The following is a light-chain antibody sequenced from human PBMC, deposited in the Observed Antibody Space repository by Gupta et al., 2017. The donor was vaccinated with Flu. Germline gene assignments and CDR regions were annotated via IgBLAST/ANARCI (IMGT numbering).Light chain of an antibody. J-gene: IGLJ1*01. Sequence: TARITCGVNNVGTESVHWYQQKPGQAPGVVVFDDSDRPSGVTERVSGSKSGNTATMTISRVEAGDEADYYCQVFDYTSDHTLYVFGAGTKVTVL. CDR2: DDS. CDR3: QVFDYTSDHTLYV. V-gene: IGLV3-21*02. CDR1: NVGTES.